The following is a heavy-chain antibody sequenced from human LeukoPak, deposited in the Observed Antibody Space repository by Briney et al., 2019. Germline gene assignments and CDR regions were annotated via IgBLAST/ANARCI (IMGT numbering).Heavy chain of an antibody. CDR3: AKVQPFYYYDSSGYYYFDY. D-gene: IGHD3-22*01. CDR1: GFIFSSYA. Sequence: GGSLRLSCAASGFIFSSYAMSWVRQAPGKGLEWVSAISGSGGSTYYADSVKGRFTISRDNSKNTLYLQMNSLRAEDTAVYYCAKVQPFYYYDSSGYYYFDYWGQGTLVTVSS. V-gene: IGHV3-23*01. J-gene: IGHJ4*02. CDR2: ISGSGGST.